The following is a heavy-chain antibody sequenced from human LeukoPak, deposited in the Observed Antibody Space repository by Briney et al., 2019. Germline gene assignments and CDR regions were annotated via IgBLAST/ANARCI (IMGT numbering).Heavy chain of an antibody. V-gene: IGHV3-23*01. CDR2: ISGSGGST. Sequence: PGGSLRLSCAASGFTSSSYSMNWVRQAPGKGLEWVSAISGSGGSTYYADSVKGRFTISRDNSKNTLYLQMNSLRAEDAAVYYCAKGKYSSGWYYWGQGTLVTVSS. D-gene: IGHD6-19*01. CDR3: AKGKYSSGWYY. CDR1: GFTSSSYS. J-gene: IGHJ4*02.